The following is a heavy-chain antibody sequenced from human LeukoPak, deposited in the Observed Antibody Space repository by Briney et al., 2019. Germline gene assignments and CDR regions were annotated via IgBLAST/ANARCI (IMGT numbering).Heavy chain of an antibody. CDR2: IKSKADGETI. CDR3: TTLTSRGLSDS. J-gene: IGHJ4*02. D-gene: IGHD1-20*01. Sequence: GGSLRLSCAASGFTFTNAWMNWVRQAPGKGLEWVGRIKSKADGETIDYAAPVKGRFTFSRDDSKNMLYLQMNSLKSEDTAVYYCTTLTSRGLSDSWGQGTLVTVSS. CDR1: GFTFTNAW. V-gene: IGHV3-15*07.